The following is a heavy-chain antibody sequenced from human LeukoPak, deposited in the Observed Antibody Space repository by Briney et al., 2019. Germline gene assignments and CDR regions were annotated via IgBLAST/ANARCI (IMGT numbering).Heavy chain of an antibody. D-gene: IGHD3-22*01. CDR2: ISGSGGST. V-gene: IGHV3-23*01. CDR1: GFTFSSYA. CDR3: AKERSYYDSSGPSFDY. Sequence: PGGSLRLSCAASGFTFSSYAMSWVRQAPGKGLEWVSAISGSGGSTYYADSVKGRFTISRDNSKNTLYLQMNSLRAEDTAVYYCAKERSYYDSSGPSFDYWGQGTLVTVSS. J-gene: IGHJ4*02.